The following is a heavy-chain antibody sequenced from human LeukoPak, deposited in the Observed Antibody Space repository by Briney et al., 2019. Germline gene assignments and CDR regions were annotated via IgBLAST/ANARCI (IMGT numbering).Heavy chain of an antibody. Sequence: SVKVSCKASGGTFSSYAISWVRQAPGQGLEWMGRIIPILGIANYAQKFQGRVTITADKSTSTAYMELSSLRSEDTAVYYCASGRNYYDSSGPLRYFDYWGQGTLVTVSS. CDR1: GGTFSSYA. J-gene: IGHJ4*02. CDR2: IIPILGIA. V-gene: IGHV1-69*04. CDR3: ASGRNYYDSSGPLRYFDY. D-gene: IGHD3-22*01.